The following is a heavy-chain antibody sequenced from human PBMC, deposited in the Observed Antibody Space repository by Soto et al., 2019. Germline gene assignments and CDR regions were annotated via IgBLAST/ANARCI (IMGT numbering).Heavy chain of an antibody. CDR2: ISTSSSAI. CDR3: ARKWSTATTLDY. D-gene: IGHD4-17*01. CDR1: GFTFSSYS. Sequence: EVQLVESGGGLVQPGGSLRLSCVASGFTFSSYSMNWVRLAPGKGLEWVSYISTSSSAIYYADSVKGRFTISRDNAKNSLYLQMNSLRDEDTAVYYCARKWSTATTLDYWGQGTLVTVSS. V-gene: IGHV3-48*02. J-gene: IGHJ4*02.